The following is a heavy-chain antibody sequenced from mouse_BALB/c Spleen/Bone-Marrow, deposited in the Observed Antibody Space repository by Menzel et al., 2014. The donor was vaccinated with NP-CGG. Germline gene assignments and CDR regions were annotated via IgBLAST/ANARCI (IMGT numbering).Heavy chain of an antibody. V-gene: IGHV1-80*01. CDR1: GYAFSSYW. CDR2: IYPGDGDT. CDR3: ARGDGNYPFYAMDY. D-gene: IGHD2-1*01. J-gene: IGHJ4*01. Sequence: VKLQESGAELVRPGSSVKISCKASGYAFSSYWMNWMKQRPGQGLEWIGRIYPGDGDTNYNGKFKGKATLTADKSSSTAYMQLSSLTSEDSAVYFCARGDGNYPFYAMDYWGQGTSVTVSS.